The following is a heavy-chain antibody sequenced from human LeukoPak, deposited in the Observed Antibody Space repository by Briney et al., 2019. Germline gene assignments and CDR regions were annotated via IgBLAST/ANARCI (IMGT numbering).Heavy chain of an antibody. CDR2: ISAYNGNT. Sequence: GASVKVSCKASGYTFTSYGISWVRQAPGQGLEWMGWISAYNGNTNYAQKFQGRVTMTRDTSTSTVYMELSSLRSEDTAVYYCARVAVGITTTPRDAFDVWGQGTMVTVSS. CDR1: GYTFTSYG. CDR3: ARVAVGITTTPRDAFDV. D-gene: IGHD3-22*01. V-gene: IGHV1-18*01. J-gene: IGHJ3*01.